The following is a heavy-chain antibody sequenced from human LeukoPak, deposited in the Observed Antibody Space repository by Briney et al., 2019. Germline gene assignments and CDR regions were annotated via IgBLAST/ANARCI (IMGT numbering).Heavy chain of an antibody. CDR3: ARESGDSGNFQNNGNDALRF. V-gene: IGHV3-7*01. J-gene: IGHJ3*01. CDR1: AFTSSSYW. D-gene: IGHD1-26*01. Sequence: VRSLRLSCAASAFTSSSYWMSWGRQAPGKGLEWVANIKEDVSEINYVDSVKGRFTISRDNSRNTLYLQMEGLRPGDTAVYYCARESGDSGNFQNNGNDALRFWGQGTMVTVSS. CDR2: IKEDVSEI.